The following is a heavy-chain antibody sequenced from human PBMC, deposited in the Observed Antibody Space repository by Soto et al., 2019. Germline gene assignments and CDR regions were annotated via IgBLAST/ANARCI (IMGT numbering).Heavy chain of an antibody. D-gene: IGHD3-16*01. Sequence: GGSLRLSCAASGFTFSSYGMHWVRQAPGKGLEWVAVIWYDGSNKYYADSVKGRFTISRDNSKNTLYLQMNSLRAEDTAVYYCARPRVMMGYYFDYWGQGTLVTVSS. J-gene: IGHJ4*02. CDR1: GFTFSSYG. V-gene: IGHV3-33*01. CDR3: ARPRVMMGYYFDY. CDR2: IWYDGSNK.